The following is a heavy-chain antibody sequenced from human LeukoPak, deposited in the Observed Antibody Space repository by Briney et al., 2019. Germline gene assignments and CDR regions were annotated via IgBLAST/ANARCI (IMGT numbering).Heavy chain of an antibody. J-gene: IGHJ6*02. D-gene: IGHD3-3*01. V-gene: IGHV3-53*01. CDR2: IYSGGST. CDR1: GFTVSSNY. CDR3: ARGQGFWSGYYRGYYYGMDV. Sequence: GGSLRLSCAASGFTVSSNYMSWVRKAPRQGLERVSVIYSGGSTYYADTVKGRFTISRDNSKNTLYLQMNSLRAEDTAVYYCARGQGFWSGYYRGYYYGMDVWGQGTTVTVSS.